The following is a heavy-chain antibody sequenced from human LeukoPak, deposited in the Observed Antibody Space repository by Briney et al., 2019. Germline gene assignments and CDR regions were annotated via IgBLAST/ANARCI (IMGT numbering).Heavy chain of an antibody. CDR2: INHSGST. J-gene: IGHJ4*02. CDR1: GGSFSGYY. CDR3: ARGVSARRYYYSSGSSPPYFDY. V-gene: IGHV4-34*01. Sequence: SETLSLTCAVYGGSFSGYYWSWIRQPPGKGLEWIGEINHSGSTNYNPFLKSRVTISVDTSKNQFSLKLSSVTAADTAVYYCARGVSARRYYYSSGSSPPYFDYWGQGTLVTVSS. D-gene: IGHD3-10*01.